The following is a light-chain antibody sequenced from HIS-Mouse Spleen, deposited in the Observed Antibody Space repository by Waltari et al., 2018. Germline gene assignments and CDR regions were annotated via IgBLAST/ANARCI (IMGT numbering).Light chain of an antibody. CDR1: SSDVGGFNY. Sequence: QSALTQPRSVSGSPGQSVTISCTGTSSDVGGFNYVSWYQQHPGKAPKLMIYDVSKRPAGVPDRFSGSKSCNTASLTISGLQADDEADYYCCSYAGSYTGVFGTGTKVTVL. CDR2: DVS. V-gene: IGLV2-11*01. J-gene: IGLJ1*01. CDR3: CSYAGSYTGV.